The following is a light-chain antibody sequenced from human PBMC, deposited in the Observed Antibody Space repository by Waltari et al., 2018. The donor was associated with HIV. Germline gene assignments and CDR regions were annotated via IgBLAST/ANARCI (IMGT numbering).Light chain of an antibody. CDR2: GNN. CDR3: QSYDSSLSGSGV. V-gene: IGLV1-40*01. CDR1: TSNIGAVFD. J-gene: IGLJ3*02. Sequence: QSVLTQPPSVSGAPGQRVTIPCTGSTSNIGAVFDVHRYQQLPGTAPKLLIYGNNNRPSGVPDRFSGSKSGTSASLAITGLQAEDEADYYCQSYDSSLSGSGVFGGGTKLTVL.